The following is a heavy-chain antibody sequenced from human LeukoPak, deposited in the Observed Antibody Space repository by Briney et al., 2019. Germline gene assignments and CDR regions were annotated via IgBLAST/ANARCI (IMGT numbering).Heavy chain of an antibody. CDR2: ISSSSSYI. J-gene: IGHJ5*02. V-gene: IGHV3-21*01. D-gene: IGHD3-22*01. CDR3: RRRGRRVVVLPHLFDP. Sequence: PGGSLRLFCGASGFTFSSYSMKWVRQAPGKGLEWVSSISSSSSYIYYADSVRGRFTIPRHNAKNSLYLQMNTLRAEDSAVYYCRRRGRRVVVLPHLFDPWGQGTLATVSS. CDR1: GFTFSSYS.